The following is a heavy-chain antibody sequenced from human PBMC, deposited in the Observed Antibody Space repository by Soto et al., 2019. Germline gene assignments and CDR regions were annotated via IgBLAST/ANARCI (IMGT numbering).Heavy chain of an antibody. CDR2: FDPEDGET. CDR3: ATVPYYDFWSGYPQGGWFDH. V-gene: IGHV1-24*01. CDR1: GYTLTELS. J-gene: IGHJ5*02. Sequence: QVQLVQSGAEVKKPGASVKVSCKVSGYTLTELSMHWVRQAPGKGLEWMGGFDPEDGETIYAQKFQGRVTMTEDTSTDTAYMELSSLRSEDTAVYYCATVPYYDFWSGYPQGGWFDHWGQGTLVTVSS. D-gene: IGHD3-3*01.